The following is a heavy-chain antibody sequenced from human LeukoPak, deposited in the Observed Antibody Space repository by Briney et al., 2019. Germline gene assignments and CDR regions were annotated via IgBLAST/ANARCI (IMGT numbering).Heavy chain of an antibody. CDR2: IYYSGNT. J-gene: IGHJ6*03. Sequence: SETLSLTRTVSGGSKTTYYWSWIRQRPGKGLEWMGYIYYSGNTNYNPSLNSRVTISLDTSKKQFSLKLTSVGAADTAVYYCARALLPPDYYMDVWGKGTTVTVSS. D-gene: IGHD3-22*01. CDR1: GGSKTTYY. CDR3: ARALLPPDYYMDV. V-gene: IGHV4-59*01.